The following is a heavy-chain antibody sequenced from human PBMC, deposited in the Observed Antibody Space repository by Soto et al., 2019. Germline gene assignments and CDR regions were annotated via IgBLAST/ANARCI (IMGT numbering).Heavy chain of an antibody. CDR1: GYTFTSYA. CDR3: ARGAPHMLEYGLDV. V-gene: IGHV1-3*01. CDR2: INAGNGNT. Sequence: ASVKVSCKASGYTFTSYAMHWVRQAPGQRLEWMGWINAGNGNTVYAQKFQGRVTMSRDTSTSTVYMELSSLTSEDTAVYYCARGAPHMLEYGLDVWGQGTTVTVSS. D-gene: IGHD2-8*01. J-gene: IGHJ6*02.